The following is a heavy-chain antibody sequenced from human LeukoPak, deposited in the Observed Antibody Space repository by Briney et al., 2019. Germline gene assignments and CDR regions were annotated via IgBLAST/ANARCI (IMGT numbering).Heavy chain of an antibody. D-gene: IGHD6-19*01. CDR2: IYPKNGDT. V-gene: IGHV1-2*02. CDR3: ATIEGGAGTD. CDR1: GYTFTDYY. J-gene: IGHJ6*02. Sequence: ASVKVSCKASGYTFTDYYIHWVRQAPGQGLEWMGYIYPKNGDTNYAQMFQGRVTMTRDTSISTAYMELTRLTSDDTAVYSCATIEGGAGTDWGQGTTVTVSS.